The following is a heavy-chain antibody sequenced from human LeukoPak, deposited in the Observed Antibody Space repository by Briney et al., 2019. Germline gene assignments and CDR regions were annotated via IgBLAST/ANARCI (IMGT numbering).Heavy chain of an antibody. CDR2: IYSGGST. CDR3: AAAQGSSWYYFDY. V-gene: IGHV3-53*01. D-gene: IGHD6-13*01. J-gene: IGHJ4*02. Sequence: GGSLRLSCAASGFTVSSNYMSWVRQAPGKGLEWVSVIYSGGSTYYADSVKGRFTISRDNSKNTLYLQMNGLRAEDTAVYYCAAAQGSSWYYFDYWGQGTLVTVSS. CDR1: GFTVSSNY.